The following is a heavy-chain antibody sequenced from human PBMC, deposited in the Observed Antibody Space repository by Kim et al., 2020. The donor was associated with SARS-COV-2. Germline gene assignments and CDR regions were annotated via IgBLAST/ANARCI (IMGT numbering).Heavy chain of an antibody. D-gene: IGHD1-26*01. J-gene: IGHJ4*02. V-gene: IGHV6-1*01. CDR2: AYYTSKWYY. CDR3: ARGGALDC. CDR1: GDTISTSGGA. Sequence: SQTLSLTCAISGDTISTSGGAWNWIRQSPSRGLEWPGRAYYTSKWYYDYAVSVKSRISISPDTSKNQFSLQLNSVTPEDTAVYYCARGGALDCWGQGTLVTVSS.